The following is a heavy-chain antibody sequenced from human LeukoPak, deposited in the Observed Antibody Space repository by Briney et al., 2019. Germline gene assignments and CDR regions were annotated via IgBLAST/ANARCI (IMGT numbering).Heavy chain of an antibody. CDR3: APYSSSQGSLDY. Sequence: GGSLRLSCVASGFTFSGYWMTWVRQAPGNGLECVANIKQDASAKYYVDSVKGRFTISRDNAKNSLYLQMNSLRAEDTAVYYCAPYSSSQGSLDYWGQGTLVTVSS. V-gene: IGHV3-7*01. CDR2: IKQDASAK. D-gene: IGHD6-6*01. J-gene: IGHJ4*02. CDR1: GFTFSGYW.